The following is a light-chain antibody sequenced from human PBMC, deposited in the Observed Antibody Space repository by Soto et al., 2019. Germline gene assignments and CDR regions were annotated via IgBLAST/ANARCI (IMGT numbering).Light chain of an antibody. CDR1: SSDIGSYDH. J-gene: IGLJ1*01. CDR2: AVS. V-gene: IGLV2-14*03. CDR3: ISYADRQSYI. Sequence: QSLLTQPASVSGSPGQSITISCSGTSSDIGSYDHVAWYQQFPGKSPKLIIYAVSDRPSGVSDRFSGSKSGISASLTISGLQNEDEADYYCISYADRQSYIFGTGTRSPS.